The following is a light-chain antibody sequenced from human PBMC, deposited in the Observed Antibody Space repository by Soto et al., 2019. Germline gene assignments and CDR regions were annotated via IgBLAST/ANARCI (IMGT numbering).Light chain of an antibody. CDR2: GAS. V-gene: IGKV3-15*01. CDR1: QRVSSN. Sequence: EIVMTQSPATLSVSPGERAALSCRASQRVSSNFAWYQHKPGQAPRLLIYGASTRATGIPARFSGSGSGTEFTLTISSLQSEDFAVYYCQQYNYWPYTFGQGTKLEIK. CDR3: QQYNYWPYT. J-gene: IGKJ2*01.